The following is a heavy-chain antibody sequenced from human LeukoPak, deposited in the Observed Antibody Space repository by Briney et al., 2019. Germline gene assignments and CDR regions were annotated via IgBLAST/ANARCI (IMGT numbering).Heavy chain of an antibody. D-gene: IGHD5-18*01. V-gene: IGHV4-59*01. CDR2: IYYSGST. CDR3: ARDVDTAMVY. J-gene: IGHJ4*02. CDR1: GGSISSYY. Sequence: PSETLSLTCTVSGGSISSYYWSWIRQPPGKGLEWIGYIYYSGSTNYNPSLKSRVTISVDTSKNQFSLKLSSVTAADTAVYYCARDVDTAMVYRGQGTLVTVSS.